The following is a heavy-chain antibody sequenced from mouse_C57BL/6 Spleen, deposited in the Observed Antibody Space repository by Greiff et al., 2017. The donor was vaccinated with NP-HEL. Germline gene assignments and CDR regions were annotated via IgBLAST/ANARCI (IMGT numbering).Heavy chain of an antibody. D-gene: IGHD1-2*01. CDR1: GYAFSSYW. V-gene: IGHV1-80*01. Sequence: VKLVESGAELVKPGASVKISCKASGYAFSSYWMNWVKQRPGKGLEWIGQIYPGDGDTNYNGKFKGKATLTADKSSSTAYMQLSSLTSEDSAVYFCARPTTAYAMDYWGQGTSVTVSS. CDR2: IYPGDGDT. J-gene: IGHJ4*01. CDR3: ARPTTAYAMDY.